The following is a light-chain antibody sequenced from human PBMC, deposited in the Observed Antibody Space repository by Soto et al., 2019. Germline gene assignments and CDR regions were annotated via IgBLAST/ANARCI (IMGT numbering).Light chain of an antibody. Sequence: QSALTQPASVSASPGQSITISCTGTTSDVGAHKYVSWYQQRPGKAPKLLLYEVTNRPLGVSDRFSGSKSGNTASLTISGLQAEDEADYFCTSSTTGSLYVFGTGTKVTVL. V-gene: IGLV2-14*01. CDR2: EVT. J-gene: IGLJ1*01. CDR1: TSDVGAHKY. CDR3: TSSTTGSLYV.